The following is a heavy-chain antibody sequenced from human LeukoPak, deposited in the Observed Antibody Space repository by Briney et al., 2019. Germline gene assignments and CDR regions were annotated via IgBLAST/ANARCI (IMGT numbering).Heavy chain of an antibody. CDR1: GFTVSSNY. CDR2: IYSGGST. V-gene: IGHV3-53*01. Sequence: GGSLRLSCAASGFTVSSNYMSWVRQAPGKELEWVSVIYSGGSTYYADSVKGRFTISRDNSKNTLYLQMNSLRAEDTAVYYCAVEESSSGWYGYFQHWGQGTLVTVSS. D-gene: IGHD6-19*01. J-gene: IGHJ1*01. CDR3: AVEESSSGWYGYFQH.